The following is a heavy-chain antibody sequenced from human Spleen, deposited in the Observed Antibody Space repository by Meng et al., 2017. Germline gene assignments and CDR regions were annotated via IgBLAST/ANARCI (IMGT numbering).Heavy chain of an antibody. CDR1: GFTFSSYW. Sequence: GESLKISCAASGFTFSSYWMSWDRQAPGQGLEWVANIKQDGNEKYYVDSVKGRFTISRDNAKNSLYLQLNSLRAEDTAVYYCARVRSYYYDSSGYYWDAFDIWGQGTMVTVSS. CDR2: IKQDGNEK. V-gene: IGHV3-7*01. J-gene: IGHJ3*02. CDR3: ARVRSYYYDSSGYYWDAFDI. D-gene: IGHD3-22*01.